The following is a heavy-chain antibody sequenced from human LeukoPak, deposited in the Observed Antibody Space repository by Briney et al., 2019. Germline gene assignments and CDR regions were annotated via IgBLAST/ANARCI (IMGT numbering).Heavy chain of an antibody. CDR1: GFTFSSYW. CDR2: INSDGSST. V-gene: IGHV3-74*01. Sequence: GGSLRLSCAASGFTFSSYWMHWVRQAPGKGLVWVSRINSDGSSTSYADSVKGRFTISRDNAKNTLYLQMNSLRAEDTAVYYCARDAVAVAGTFYYYYMDVWGKGTTVTISS. CDR3: ARDAVAVAGTFYYYYMDV. D-gene: IGHD6-19*01. J-gene: IGHJ6*03.